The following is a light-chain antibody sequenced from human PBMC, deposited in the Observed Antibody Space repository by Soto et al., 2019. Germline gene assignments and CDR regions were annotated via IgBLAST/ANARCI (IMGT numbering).Light chain of an antibody. Sequence: DIQMTQSPSTLAGSVGDRVTITCRASQTLSSWLAWYQQKPGKAPKHLIYKASTLKSGVPSRFSGSGSGTEFTLTISSLQPDDFATYYCQHYNSYSEAFGQGTKV. CDR2: KAS. CDR1: QTLSSW. CDR3: QHYNSYSEA. J-gene: IGKJ1*01. V-gene: IGKV1-5*03.